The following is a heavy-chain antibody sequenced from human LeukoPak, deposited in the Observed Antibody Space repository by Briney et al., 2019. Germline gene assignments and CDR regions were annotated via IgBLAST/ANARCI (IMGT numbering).Heavy chain of an antibody. CDR1: GFTFSSYE. CDR3: AKGSYGSGQKSYFDY. Sequence: PGGSLRLSCAASGFTFSSYEMNWVRQAPGKGLEWVSYISSSGSTIYYADSVRGRFTISRDNSKNTLYLQMNSLRAEDTAVYYCAKGSYGSGQKSYFDYWGQGTLVTVSS. V-gene: IGHV3-48*03. J-gene: IGHJ4*02. CDR2: ISSSGSTI. D-gene: IGHD3-10*01.